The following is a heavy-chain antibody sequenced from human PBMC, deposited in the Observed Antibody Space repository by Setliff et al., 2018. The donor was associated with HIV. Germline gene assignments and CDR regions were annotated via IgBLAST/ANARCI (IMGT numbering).Heavy chain of an antibody. CDR3: ARGYCSSTSCYGIYYFDN. CDR1: GYRFIDYY. CDR2: CNPKRGDS. Sequence: ASVKVSCKASGYRFIDYYMHWLRQAPGQGLEWVGGCNPKRGDSFYAQKFQGRVTMTRKTSISTAYMELRSLRSDDTAVYYCARGYCSSTSCYGIYYFDNWGQGTPVTVSS. J-gene: IGHJ4*02. D-gene: IGHD2-2*01. V-gene: IGHV1-2*02.